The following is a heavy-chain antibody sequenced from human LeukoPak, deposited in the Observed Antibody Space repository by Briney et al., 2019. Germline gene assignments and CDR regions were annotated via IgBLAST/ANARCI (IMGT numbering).Heavy chain of an antibody. Sequence: SETLSLTCAVYGGSFSGYYWSWIRQPPGKGLEWIGYIYYSGSTYYNPSLKSRVTISVDTSKNQFSLKLSSVTAADTAVYYCARAYDSSGYYNWYFDLWGQGTTVTVSS. CDR3: ARAYDSSGYYNWYFDL. CDR2: IYYSGST. CDR1: GGSFSGYY. J-gene: IGHJ6*02. V-gene: IGHV4-30-4*08. D-gene: IGHD3-22*01.